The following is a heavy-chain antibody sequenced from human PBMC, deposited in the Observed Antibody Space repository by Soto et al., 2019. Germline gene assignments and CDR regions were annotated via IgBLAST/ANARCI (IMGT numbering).Heavy chain of an antibody. V-gene: IGHV4-30-2*01. CDR1: GGSISSGGYS. CDR2: IYHSGST. D-gene: IGHD2-15*01. Sequence: QLQLQESGSGLVKPSQTLSLTCAVSGGSISSGGYSWSWIRQPPGKGLEWIGYIYHSGSTYYNPSLKSRVTISVDRSKNQFSLKLSSETAADTAVYYCARGAGYCSGGSCYGLDYWVQGTLVTVSS. CDR3: ARGAGYCSGGSCYGLDY. J-gene: IGHJ4*02.